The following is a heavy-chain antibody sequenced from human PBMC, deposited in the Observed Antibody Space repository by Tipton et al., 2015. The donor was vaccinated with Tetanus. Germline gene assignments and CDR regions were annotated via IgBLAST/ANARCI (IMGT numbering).Heavy chain of an antibody. J-gene: IGHJ4*02. V-gene: IGHV1-2*02. D-gene: IGHD3-3*01. CDR2: INPHTGGT. Sequence: QVQLVQSGAEVKKPGDSVTVSCKASGYSFSDYYLHWVRQAPGQGLEWMGWINPHTGGTKFAQRFQGRVTMTRDTSITPVYMDLNSLTSDYTAIYFCARDRVCQYFLKRSGSFAFWGQGTRVTVSA. CDR1: GYSFSDYY. CDR3: ARDRVCQYFLKRSGSFAF.